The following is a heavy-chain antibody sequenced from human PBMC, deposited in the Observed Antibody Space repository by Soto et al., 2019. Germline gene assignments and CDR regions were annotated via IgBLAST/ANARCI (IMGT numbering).Heavy chain of an antibody. CDR1: GYTFTSYT. V-gene: IGHV1-3*01. D-gene: IGHD6-19*01. Sequence: ASVKVSCKASGYTFTSYTMHWVRQAPGQRLEWMGWINAGNGNTKYSQKFQGRVTITRDTSASTAYMELSSLRSEDMAVYYCARSGYSSFYFDYWGQGTLVTVSS. J-gene: IGHJ4*02. CDR3: ARSGYSSFYFDY. CDR2: INAGNGNT.